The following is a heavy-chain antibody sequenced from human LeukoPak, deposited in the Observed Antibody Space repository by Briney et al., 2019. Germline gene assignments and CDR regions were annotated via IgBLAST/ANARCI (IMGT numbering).Heavy chain of an antibody. D-gene: IGHD3-10*01. CDR1: GGTFSSYA. Sequence: ASVKVSCKASGGTFSSYAISWVRQAPGQGLEWMGGIIPIFGTANYAQKFQGRVTITADKSTSTAYMELSSLRSEDTAVYYCARVSKLLWFGELARWGQGTLVTVSS. J-gene: IGHJ4*02. CDR3: ARVSKLLWFGELAR. V-gene: IGHV1-69*06. CDR2: IIPIFGTA.